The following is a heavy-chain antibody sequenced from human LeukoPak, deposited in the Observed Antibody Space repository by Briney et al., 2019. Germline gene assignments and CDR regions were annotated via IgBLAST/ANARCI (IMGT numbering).Heavy chain of an antibody. CDR2: INHSGST. D-gene: IGHD1-26*01. V-gene: IGHV4-34*01. CDR1: GGSFSGYY. J-gene: IGHJ4*02. CDR3: ARGGIVGATRVFDY. Sequence: SETLSLTCAVYGGSFSGYYWSWIRQPPGKGLEWIGEINHSGSTNYNPSLKSRVTISVDTSKNQFSLKLSSATAADTAVYYCARGGIVGATRVFDYRGQGTLVTVSS.